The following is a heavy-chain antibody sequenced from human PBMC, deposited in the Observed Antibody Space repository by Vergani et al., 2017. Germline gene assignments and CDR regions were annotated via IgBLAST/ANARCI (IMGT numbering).Heavy chain of an antibody. Sequence: EVQLVESGGGLVRPGGSLRLSCAASGFTLSVYSMTWVRQAPGKGLEWVSSIGTSDSYMYFAESVKGRFTISRDSAKDSLYLQMNRLRAEDTALYYCVKDIAASGNYWYFDLWGRGTLVTVSS. J-gene: IGHJ2*01. CDR1: GFTLSVYS. CDR2: IGTSDSYM. CDR3: VKDIAASGNYWYFDL. V-gene: IGHV3-21*04. D-gene: IGHD6-13*01.